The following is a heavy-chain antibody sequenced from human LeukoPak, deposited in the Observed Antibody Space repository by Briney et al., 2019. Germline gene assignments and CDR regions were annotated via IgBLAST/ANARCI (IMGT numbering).Heavy chain of an antibody. CDR3: ARATDCGGDDGEDYFDY. J-gene: IGHJ4*02. CDR2: MDYDERS. D-gene: IGHD4-17*01. CDR1: GGSINRGTFY. Sequence: PSETLTLSCTVSGGSINRGTFYWGWIRQPPGKGLEWVGCMDYDERSYYNPSLRSRVTTSEDTYKTQFSLKQTSVTAAATAVYFCARATDCGGDDGEDYFDYWGQGTLVTVSS. V-gene: IGHV4-39*07.